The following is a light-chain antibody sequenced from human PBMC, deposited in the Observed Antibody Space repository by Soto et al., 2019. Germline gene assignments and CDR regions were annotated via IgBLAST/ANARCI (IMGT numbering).Light chain of an antibody. CDR1: SSDVGGYNY. Sequence: QSALTQPASVSGSPGQSITISCTGTSSDVGGYNYVSWYQQHPGKAPKLMIYDVSNRPSGVSSRFSGSKSGNTASLTISGLQAEDEADYYCNSYTSTSAWVFGGGTKVTVL. J-gene: IGLJ3*02. CDR3: NSYTSTSAWV. CDR2: DVS. V-gene: IGLV2-14*01.